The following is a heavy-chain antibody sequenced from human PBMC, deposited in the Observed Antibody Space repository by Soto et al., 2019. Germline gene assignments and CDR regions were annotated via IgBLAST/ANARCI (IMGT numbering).Heavy chain of an antibody. J-gene: IGHJ4*02. D-gene: IGHD6-13*01. CDR3: ARDFPGIAAAGT. Sequence: SETLSLTCTVSGGSISSSSYYWSWIRQPPGKGLEWIGYMYNTGSTIYNPSLKSRVTISVDTSKNQFSLKLNSVTAADTAVYYCARDFPGIAAAGTWGQGTLVTVSS. CDR2: MYNTGST. V-gene: IGHV4-61*01. CDR1: GGSISSSSYY.